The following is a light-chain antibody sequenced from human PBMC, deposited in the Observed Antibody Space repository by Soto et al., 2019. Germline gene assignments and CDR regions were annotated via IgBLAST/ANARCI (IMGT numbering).Light chain of an antibody. CDR2: DAS. J-gene: IGKJ4*01. CDR3: QQYGSPPLT. CDR1: QSVGNNS. Sequence: EIVLTQSPGTLHFSPGERATLSCSASQSVGNNSLAWYQHKPGQAPRFRIHDASSRATGIPDRFSGSGSGTDFTLTISRLEPEDFAVYYCQQYGSPPLTFGGGTQVEIK. V-gene: IGKV3-20*01.